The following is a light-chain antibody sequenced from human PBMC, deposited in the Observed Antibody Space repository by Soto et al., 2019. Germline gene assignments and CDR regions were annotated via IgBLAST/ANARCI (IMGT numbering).Light chain of an antibody. J-gene: IGKJ1*01. CDR1: QSLRSS. Sequence: ETLMTQSPYTLSVSLGDRATLSCRASQSLRSSLAWYQQKPGQAPRLLIYDASTRATGIPARFSGSGSGTDFTLTISGLQSEDFAVYYCQQYNNWPQTFGQGTKVDIK. V-gene: IGKV3-15*01. CDR2: DAS. CDR3: QQYNNWPQT.